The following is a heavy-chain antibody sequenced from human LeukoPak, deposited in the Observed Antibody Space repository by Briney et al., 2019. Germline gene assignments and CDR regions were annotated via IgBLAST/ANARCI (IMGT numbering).Heavy chain of an antibody. J-gene: IGHJ4*02. CDR2: ISWNSGSI. D-gene: IGHD6-13*01. Sequence: GRSLRLSCAASGFTFDDYAMHWVRQAPGKGLEWVSGISWNSGSIGYADSVKGRFTISGDNAKNSLYLQMNSLRAEDTALYYCAKSAGDIAAAGGFDYWGQGTLVTVSS. CDR3: AKSAGDIAAAGGFDY. CDR1: GFTFDDYA. V-gene: IGHV3-9*01.